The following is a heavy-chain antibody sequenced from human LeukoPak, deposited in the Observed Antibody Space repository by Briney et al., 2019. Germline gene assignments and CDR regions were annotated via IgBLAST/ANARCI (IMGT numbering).Heavy chain of an antibody. V-gene: IGHV1-3*01. CDR3: ARVGSSGYYSHYFDY. D-gene: IGHD3-22*01. CDR2: VNGANGNT. Sequence: ASVKVSCKASGYIFTSYAIHWVRQAPGQRLEWMGWVNGANGNTKYSQKFQGRVTITRDTSASTAYMELSSLRSEDTAVYYCARVGSSGYYSHYFDYWGQGTLVTVSS. J-gene: IGHJ4*02. CDR1: GYIFTSYA.